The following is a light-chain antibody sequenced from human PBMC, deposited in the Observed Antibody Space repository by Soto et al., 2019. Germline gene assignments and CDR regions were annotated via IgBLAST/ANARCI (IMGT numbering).Light chain of an antibody. Sequence: DIPMTQSPPTLSASVEDRVTITCRASQSISTWLAWYQQKPGKAPQPLIYKASSLESGVASRFSGSRSGTEFTLTISSLQPDDFASYYCQQYHSSPYTFGQVTKLEI. V-gene: IGKV1-5*03. CDR3: QQYHSSPYT. CDR1: QSISTW. J-gene: IGKJ2*01. CDR2: KAS.